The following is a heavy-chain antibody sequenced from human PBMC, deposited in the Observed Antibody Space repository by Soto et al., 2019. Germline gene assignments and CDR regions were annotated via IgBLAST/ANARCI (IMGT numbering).Heavy chain of an antibody. Sequence: PSETLPLTCSVSGGTVTNYYWTWIRLPPGKGLEWIGYFYFRGSTNCKSSLKSRATISVDTSKNQVSLKVNSVTSGDTAVYYCARLGGAARPLSALDIWGQGIMVTVSS. J-gene: IGHJ3*02. V-gene: IGHV4-59*02. D-gene: IGHD6-6*01. CDR3: ARLGGAARPLSALDI. CDR2: FYFRGST. CDR1: GGTVTNYY.